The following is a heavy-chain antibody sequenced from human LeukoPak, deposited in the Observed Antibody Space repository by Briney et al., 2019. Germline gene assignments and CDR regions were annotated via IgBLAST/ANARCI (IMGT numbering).Heavy chain of an antibody. CDR2: ISAYNGNT. CDR3: ARRPRVAVMDGMDV. CDR1: GYTFTSYG. Sequence: ASVKVSCKASGYTFTSYGISWVRQAPGQGLEWMGWISAYNGNTNYAQKLQGRVTMTTDTSTSTAYMELRSLRSDDTAAYYCARRPRVAVMDGMDVWGQGTTVTVSS. V-gene: IGHV1-18*01. J-gene: IGHJ6*02.